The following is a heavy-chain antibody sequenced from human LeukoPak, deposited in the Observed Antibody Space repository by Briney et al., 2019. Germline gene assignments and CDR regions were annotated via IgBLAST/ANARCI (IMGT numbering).Heavy chain of an antibody. D-gene: IGHD3-10*01. Sequence: GGSLRLSCAASGFTFSSYSMNWVRQAPGKGLEWVSSISSSSSYIYYADSVKGRFTISRDNAKNSLYLQMNSLRAEDTAVYYCARVPYYYGSGFDYWGQGTLVTVSS. CDR2: ISSSSSYI. CDR3: ARVPYYYGSGFDY. CDR1: GFTFSSYS. J-gene: IGHJ4*02. V-gene: IGHV3-21*01.